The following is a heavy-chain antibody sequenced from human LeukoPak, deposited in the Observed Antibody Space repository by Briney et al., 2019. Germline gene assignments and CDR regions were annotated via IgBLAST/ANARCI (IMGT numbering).Heavy chain of an antibody. J-gene: IGHJ3*02. V-gene: IGHV1-18*01. CDR2: ISAYNGNT. CDR3: ATIKPPYEYAFDI. Sequence: ASVKVSCKASGYTFTSYGISWVRQAPGQGLEWMGWISAYNGNTNYAQKLQGRVTMTEDTSTDTAYMELSSLRSEDTAVYYCATIKPPYEYAFDIWGQGTMVTVSS. CDR1: GYTFTSYG. D-gene: IGHD5-12*01.